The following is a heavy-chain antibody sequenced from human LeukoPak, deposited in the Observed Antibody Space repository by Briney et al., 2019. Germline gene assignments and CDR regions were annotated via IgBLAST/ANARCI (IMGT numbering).Heavy chain of an antibody. D-gene: IGHD6-13*01. V-gene: IGHV4-30-2*01. Sequence: SQTLSLTCTVSGGSISSGGHYWSWIRQPPGKGLEWIGYIYHSGSTYYNPSLKSRVTISVDRSKNQFSLKLSSVTAADTAVYYCARALSSLDAFDIWGQGTMVTVSS. CDR1: GGSISSGGHY. CDR3: ARALSSLDAFDI. CDR2: IYHSGST. J-gene: IGHJ3*02.